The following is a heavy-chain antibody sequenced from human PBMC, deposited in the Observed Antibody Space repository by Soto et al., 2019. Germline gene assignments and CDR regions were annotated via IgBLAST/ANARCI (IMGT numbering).Heavy chain of an antibody. V-gene: IGHV3-30*18. Sequence: QVRLVESGGGVVQPGRSLRLSCAASGFTFSSYGMHWVRQAPGKGLEWVAVISYDGSNKYYADSVKGRFTISRDNSKNTLYLQMNSQRAEDTAVYYCAKDVTFGGVIAPYYYGMDVWGQGTTVTVSS. D-gene: IGHD3-16*02. CDR1: GFTFSSYG. J-gene: IGHJ6*02. CDR2: ISYDGSNK. CDR3: AKDVTFGGVIAPYYYGMDV.